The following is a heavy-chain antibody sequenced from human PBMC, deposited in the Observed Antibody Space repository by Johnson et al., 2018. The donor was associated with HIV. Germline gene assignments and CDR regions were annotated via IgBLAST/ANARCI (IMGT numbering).Heavy chain of an antibody. CDR2: IRYDGSNK. J-gene: IGHJ3*02. CDR3: AKGADYADYEGAFEI. D-gene: IGHD4-17*01. CDR1: GFTFSSYG. V-gene: IGHV3-30*02. Sequence: QMLLVESGGGVVQPGGSLRLSCAASGFTFSSYGMHWVRQAPGKGLEWVAFIRYDGSNKYYADSVKGRFTISRDNSKNTLYLQMNSLRVEDTAVYYCAKGADYADYEGAFEIWGQGTMVTVSS.